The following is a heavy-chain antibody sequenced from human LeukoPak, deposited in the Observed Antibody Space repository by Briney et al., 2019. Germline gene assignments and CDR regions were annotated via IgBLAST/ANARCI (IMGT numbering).Heavy chain of an antibody. J-gene: IGHJ4*02. V-gene: IGHV4-59*01. CDR1: GGSISSYY. D-gene: IGHD6-13*01. Sequence: SETLSLTCTVSGGSISSYYWSWIRQPPGKGLEWIGYIYYSGSTNYNPSLKSRVTISVDTSKNQFSLKLSSVTAADTAVYYCARGARQQLVNDWGQGTLVTVSS. CDR3: ARGARQQLVND. CDR2: IYYSGST.